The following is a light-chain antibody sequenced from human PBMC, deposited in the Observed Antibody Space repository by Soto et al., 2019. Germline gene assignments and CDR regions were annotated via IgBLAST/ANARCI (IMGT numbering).Light chain of an antibody. CDR3: SSYTSSSTWV. J-gene: IGLJ3*02. Sequence: QSALTQPASVSGSPGQSITISCTGTSSDVGGYKYVSWYQHHPGQAPKLMIHAVNSRPSGVSTRFSGSKSGNTASLTISGLQPEDEADYYCSSYTSSSTWVFGGGTKLTAL. CDR2: AVN. CDR1: SSDVGGYKY. V-gene: IGLV2-14*01.